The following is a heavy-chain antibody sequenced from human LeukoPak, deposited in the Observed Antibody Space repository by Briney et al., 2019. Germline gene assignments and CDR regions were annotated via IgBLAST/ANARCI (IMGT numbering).Heavy chain of an antibody. D-gene: IGHD5-24*01. CDR1: GFSFSSHG. Sequence: QAGGSLRLSCAASGFSFSSHGMHWVRQAPGKGLEWVAVVSYDGSKKYYADSVKGRFTISRDNSKNTLYLQMNSLRPEDTAVYYCAKEVARITFFDYWGQGTLVTVSS. V-gene: IGHV3-30*18. CDR2: VSYDGSKK. CDR3: AKEVARITFFDY. J-gene: IGHJ4*02.